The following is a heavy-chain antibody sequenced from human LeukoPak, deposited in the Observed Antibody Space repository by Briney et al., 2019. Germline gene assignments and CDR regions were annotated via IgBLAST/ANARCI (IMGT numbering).Heavy chain of an antibody. CDR1: GYSFTSYW. Sequence: GESLKISCKGSGYSFTSYWIGWVRQMPGKGLEWMGIIYPGDSDTRYSPSFQGQVIISADKSINTAYLQWSSLKASDTAKYYCARRKITMIVVADDHFDYWGQGTLVTVSS. D-gene: IGHD3-22*01. V-gene: IGHV5-51*01. CDR2: IYPGDSDT. CDR3: ARRKITMIVVADDHFDY. J-gene: IGHJ4*02.